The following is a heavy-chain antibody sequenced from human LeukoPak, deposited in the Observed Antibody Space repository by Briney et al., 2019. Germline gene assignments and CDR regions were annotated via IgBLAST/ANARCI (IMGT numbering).Heavy chain of an antibody. D-gene: IGHD5-18*01. CDR1: GGSISSYY. J-gene: IGHJ4*02. CDR3: ARNIRGYSYGLPYYFDY. CDR2: IYYSGST. V-gene: IGHV4-59*08. Sequence: RSETVSVTCTVSGGSISSYYWNWIRQPPGHGLERIGYIYYSGSTNYNPSIKSRVTISVDTSKNQFSLKLSSVTAADTAVYYCARNIRGYSYGLPYYFDYWGQGTLVAVSS.